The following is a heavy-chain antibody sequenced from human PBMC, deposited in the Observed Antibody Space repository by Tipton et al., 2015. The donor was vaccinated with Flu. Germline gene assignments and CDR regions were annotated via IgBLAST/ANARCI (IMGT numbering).Heavy chain of an antibody. CDR2: INSDGSST. CDR3: ARDNLYCTGGICYFDY. J-gene: IGHJ4*02. Sequence: GSLRLSCAASGFTFSGHWMHWVRQAPGKGLVWVSRINSDGSSTSYADFVRGRFTISRDNAKNTLYLQMNSLRAEDTAIYYCARDNLYCTGGICYFDYWGQGTLVTVSS. CDR1: GFTFSGHW. V-gene: IGHV3-74*01. D-gene: IGHD2-8*02.